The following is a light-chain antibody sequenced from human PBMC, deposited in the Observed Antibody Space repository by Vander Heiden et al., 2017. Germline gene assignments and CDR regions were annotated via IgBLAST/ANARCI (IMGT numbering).Light chain of an antibody. CDR3: QQYGSSLLLT. CDR2: DAS. V-gene: IGKV3D-20*01. J-gene: IGKJ4*01. CDR1: QSVSSSY. Sequence: EIVLTQSPAPLSLSPGARATLSCVASQSVSSSYLAGYQQNPFLAPRLLIYDASSRAAGIPDRFSGSGSGTDFTLTISRLEPEDFAVYYCQQYGSSLLLTFGGGTKVEIK.